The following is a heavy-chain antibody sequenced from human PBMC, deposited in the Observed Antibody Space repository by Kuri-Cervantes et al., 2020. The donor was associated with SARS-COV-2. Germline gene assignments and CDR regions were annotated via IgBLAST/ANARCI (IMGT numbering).Heavy chain of an antibody. V-gene: IGHV4-38-2*01. Sequence: GSLRLSCAVSGYSISSGYYWGWIRQPPGKGLEWIGSIYHSGSTYYNPSLKSRVTTSVDTSKNQFSLKLSSVTAADTAVYYCASGRREIVVVPTDMGMDVWGKGTTVTVSS. CDR1: GYSISSGYY. CDR2: IYHSGST. D-gene: IGHD2-2*01. J-gene: IGHJ6*03. CDR3: ASGRREIVVVPTDMGMDV.